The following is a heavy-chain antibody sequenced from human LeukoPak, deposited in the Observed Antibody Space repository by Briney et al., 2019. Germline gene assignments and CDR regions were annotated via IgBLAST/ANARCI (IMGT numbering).Heavy chain of an antibody. Sequence: KSSETLSLTCTVSGGSISSYYWSWIRQPPGKGLEWIGEINHSGSTNYNPSLKSRVTISVDTSKNQFSLKLSSVTAADTAVYYCARGRGYWIGRSGSPGRNYYMDVWGKGTTVTVSS. CDR1: GGSISSYY. J-gene: IGHJ6*03. D-gene: IGHD3-10*01. CDR2: INHSGST. V-gene: IGHV4-34*01. CDR3: ARGRGYWIGRSGSPGRNYYMDV.